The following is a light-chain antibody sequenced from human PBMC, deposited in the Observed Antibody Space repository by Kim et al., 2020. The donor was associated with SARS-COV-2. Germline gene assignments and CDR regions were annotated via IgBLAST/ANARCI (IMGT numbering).Light chain of an antibody. J-gene: IGKJ4*01. Sequence: DIVMTQSPDSLAVSLGERATINCKSSQSVLSGSNNKNYLVWYQQKPGQPPKLLISWASARQSGVPARFIGGGSETDFTLTISSLQAEDVAVYYCQQCYSAPLTFGGGTKVDIK. V-gene: IGKV4-1*01. CDR2: WAS. CDR1: QSVLSGSNNKNY. CDR3: QQCYSAPLT.